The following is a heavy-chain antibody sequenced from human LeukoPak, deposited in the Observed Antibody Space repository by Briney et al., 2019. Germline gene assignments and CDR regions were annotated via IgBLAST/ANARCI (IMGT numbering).Heavy chain of an antibody. Sequence: SETLSLTCTVSGGSISSSSYYWGWIRQPPGKGLEWIGSIYYSGSTYYNPSLKSRVTISVDTSKNQFSLKLSSVTAADTAVYYCAREIWGSTNSRSFAYWGQGALVTVSS. V-gene: IGHV4-39*07. D-gene: IGHD3-16*01. CDR2: IYYSGST. CDR3: AREIWGSTNSRSFAY. J-gene: IGHJ4*02. CDR1: GGSISSSSYY.